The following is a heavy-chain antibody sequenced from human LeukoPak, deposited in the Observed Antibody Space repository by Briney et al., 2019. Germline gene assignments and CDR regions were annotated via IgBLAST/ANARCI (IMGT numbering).Heavy chain of an antibody. CDR3: AKEPGLYDSSGYYSDWFDP. CDR1: GFTLIIYA. V-gene: IGHV3-23*01. Sequence: GGSLRLSCAASGFTLIIYAMSWVRPAPGEGLEWVSAISGRVGSTYYADSVKGRFTIARVNSKNTLYLQMNSLRAEETAVYYCAKEPGLYDSSGYYSDWFDPWGQGTLVTVSS. CDR2: ISGRVGST. J-gene: IGHJ5*02. D-gene: IGHD3-22*01.